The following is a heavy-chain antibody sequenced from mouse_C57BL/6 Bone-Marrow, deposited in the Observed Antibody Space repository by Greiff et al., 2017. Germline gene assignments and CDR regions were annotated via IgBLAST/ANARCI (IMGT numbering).Heavy chain of an antibody. Sequence: QVQLQQSGAELMKPGASVKLSCKASGYTFTGYWIEWVKQRPGHGLEWIGEILPGSGSTNYNEKFTGKATFTAETSSNTAYMQLSSLTTEDSAIYYCARSRTLLWLRGMYFDYWGQGTTLTVSS. CDR1: GYTFTGYW. V-gene: IGHV1-9*01. CDR3: ARSRTLLWLRGMYFDY. J-gene: IGHJ2*01. CDR2: ILPGSGST. D-gene: IGHD2-2*01.